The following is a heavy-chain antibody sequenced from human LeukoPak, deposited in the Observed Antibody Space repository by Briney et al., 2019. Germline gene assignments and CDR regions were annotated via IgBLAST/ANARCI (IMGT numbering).Heavy chain of an antibody. CDR3: ARHRRDHDFWSGSNPTHYYYYMDV. V-gene: IGHV4-39*01. J-gene: IGHJ6*03. Sequence: SETLYLTCTVSGGSISSSSYYWGWIRQPPGNGLEWIGTIYYSGHTYYNPSLKSRVTIFVDTSQNQFSLKLSSVTAADTAVYYCARHRRDHDFWSGSNPTHYYYYMDVWGKGTTVTVSS. D-gene: IGHD3-3*01. CDR1: GGSISSSSYY. CDR2: IYYSGHT.